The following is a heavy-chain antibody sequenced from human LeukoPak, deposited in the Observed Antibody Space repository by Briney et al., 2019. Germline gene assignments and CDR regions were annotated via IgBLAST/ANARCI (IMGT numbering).Heavy chain of an antibody. D-gene: IGHD1-26*01. CDR1: GFTVSSNY. CDR2: IYSAGST. J-gene: IGHJ5*02. V-gene: IGHV3-53*01. CDR3: ARANSATIPGVDP. Sequence: PGGSLRLSCVVSGFTVSSNYMSWVRQAPGKGLEWVSIIYSAGSTFYADSVKGRLTISRDNSKNTVYLQMNSLRAEDTAVYYCARANSATIPGVDPWGQGTLVTVSS.